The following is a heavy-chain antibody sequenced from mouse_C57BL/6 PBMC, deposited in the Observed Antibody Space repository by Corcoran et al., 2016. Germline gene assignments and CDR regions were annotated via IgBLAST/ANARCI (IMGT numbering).Heavy chain of an antibody. CDR1: GYTFTTYG. CDR2: MNIYSGVP. Sequence: QIQLVQSGPELKKHGETVQTSCKASGYTFTTYGMSRMKQDPGRGLKWMGWMNIYSGVPTYADDFKGRFALSVETSASTAYLEINNLKSEDTATYFCSRDSNRYFYVWGRGTTVTVSS. D-gene: IGHD2-5*01. CDR3: SRDSNRYFYV. V-gene: IGHV9-3*01. J-gene: IGHJ1*03.